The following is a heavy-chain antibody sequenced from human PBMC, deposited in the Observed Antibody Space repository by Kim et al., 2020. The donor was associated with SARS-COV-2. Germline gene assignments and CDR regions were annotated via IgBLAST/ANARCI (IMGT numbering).Heavy chain of an antibody. D-gene: IGHD1-26*01. J-gene: IGHJ4*02. CDR3: AKHGYSGSYGYYFDY. Sequence: GGSLRLSCAASGFTFSSYAMSWVRQAPGKGLEWVSAISGSGGSTYYADSVKGRFTISRDNSKNTLYLQMNSLRAEDTAVYYCAKHGYSGSYGYYFDYWGQGTLVTVSS. V-gene: IGHV3-23*01. CDR2: ISGSGGST. CDR1: GFTFSSYA.